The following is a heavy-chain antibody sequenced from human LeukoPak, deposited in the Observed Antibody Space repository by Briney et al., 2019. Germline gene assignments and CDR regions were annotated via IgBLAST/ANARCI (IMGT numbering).Heavy chain of an antibody. J-gene: IGHJ4*02. CDR1: GFTFSSYA. Sequence: GGSLRLSCAASGFTFSSYAMNWVRQAPGKGLEWVSGISGSGDSTYYADSVKGRFTISRDNSKNTLYLQMNSLRAEDAALYYCARESSRGFFKWGQGTPVTVSS. V-gene: IGHV3-23*01. CDR2: ISGSGDST. D-gene: IGHD2-2*01. CDR3: ARESSRGFFK.